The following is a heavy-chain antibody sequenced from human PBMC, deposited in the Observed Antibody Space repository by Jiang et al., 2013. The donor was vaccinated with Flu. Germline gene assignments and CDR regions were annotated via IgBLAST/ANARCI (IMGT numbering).Heavy chain of an antibody. V-gene: IGHV3-30*18. CDR2: ISYDGSNK. J-gene: IGHJ5*02. CDR1: GFTFSSYG. D-gene: IGHD3-3*01. Sequence: VQLLESGGGVVQPGRSLRLSCAASGFTFSSYGMHWVRQAPGKGLEWVAVISYDGSNKYYADSVKGRFTISRDNSKNTLYLQMNSLRAEDTAVYYCAKDSRLRSTGWFDPGPREPWSPSPQ. CDR3: AKDSRLRSTGWFDP.